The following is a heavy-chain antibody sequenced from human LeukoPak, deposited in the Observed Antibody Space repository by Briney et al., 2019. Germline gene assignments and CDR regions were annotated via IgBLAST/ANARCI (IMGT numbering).Heavy chain of an antibody. CDR2: IYYSGNT. CDR3: ARQIMIRGLLQNYFDQ. Sequence: SETLSLTCSVSGGSISSGSYYWGWIRQPPGKGLEWIGIIYYSGNTYYNPSLKSRITVSVDGPKNQFSLRLTSVTAADAAVYFCARQIMIRGLLQNYFDQWGPGTLVTVSS. D-gene: IGHD3-10*01. CDR1: GGSISSGSYY. J-gene: IGHJ4*02. V-gene: IGHV4-39*01.